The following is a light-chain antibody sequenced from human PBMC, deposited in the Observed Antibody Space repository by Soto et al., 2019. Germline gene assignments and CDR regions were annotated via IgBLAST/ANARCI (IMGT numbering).Light chain of an antibody. J-gene: IGKJ1*01. CDR3: QQYNNWPRT. CDR2: GAS. V-gene: IGKV3-15*01. CDR1: QSVSSN. Sequence: EIVMTQSPATLSVSPGERATLSCRASQSVSSNLAWYQQKPGQAPSLLIYGASTRATGIPARFSGSGSGTHFTLTISSLLSEDFAVYYCQQYNNWPRTFGQGTKVEIK.